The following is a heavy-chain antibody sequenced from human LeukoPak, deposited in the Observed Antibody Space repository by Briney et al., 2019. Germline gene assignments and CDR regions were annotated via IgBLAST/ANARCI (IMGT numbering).Heavy chain of an antibody. CDR2: ISAYNGNT. CDR3: ARDVPKQWELLYFDY. Sequence: ASVKVSCKASGYTFTSYGISWGRQAPGQGLELMGWISAYNGNTNYAQTLHGRVTMTTDTSTSTAYMELRSLRSDDTAVYYCARDVPKQWELLYFDYWGQGTLVTVSS. V-gene: IGHV1-18*01. D-gene: IGHD1-26*01. CDR1: GYTFTSYG. J-gene: IGHJ4*02.